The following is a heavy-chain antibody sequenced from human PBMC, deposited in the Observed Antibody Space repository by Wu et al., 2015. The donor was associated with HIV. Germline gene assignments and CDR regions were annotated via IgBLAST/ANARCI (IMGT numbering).Heavy chain of an antibody. D-gene: IGHD4-23*01. V-gene: IGHV1-8*01. J-gene: IGHJ4*02. Sequence: QVQLVQSGAEVKKPGASVKVSCKASGYTFTNYDINWVRQATGQGLEWMGWMNPNSGNTAYAQKFQGRVTFARHTSISTAYMELNSLRSEDTAVYYCARGVRTSDYGANIFDYWGQGTLVTVSS. CDR2: MNPNSGNT. CDR3: ARGVRTSDYGANIFDY. CDR1: GYTFTNYD.